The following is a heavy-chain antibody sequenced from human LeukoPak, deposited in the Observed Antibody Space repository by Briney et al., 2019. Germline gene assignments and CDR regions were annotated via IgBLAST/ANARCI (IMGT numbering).Heavy chain of an antibody. J-gene: IGHJ6*02. D-gene: IGHD2-2*02. Sequence: QSGGSLRLSCAASGFTVSSNYMSWVRQAPGKGLEWVSVIYSGGSTYYADSVKGRFTISRDNSKNTLYLQMNSLRAEDTAVYYCARAYPFYYYYGMDVWGRGTTVTVSS. CDR2: IYSGGST. CDR1: GFTVSSNY. CDR3: ARAYPFYYYYGMDV. V-gene: IGHV3-53*01.